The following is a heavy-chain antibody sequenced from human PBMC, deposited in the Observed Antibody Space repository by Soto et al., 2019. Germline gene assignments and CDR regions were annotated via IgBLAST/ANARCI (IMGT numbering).Heavy chain of an antibody. D-gene: IGHD1-26*01. CDR3: ARDFSGSYGPDYYYYYGMDV. V-gene: IGHV3-48*02. CDR1: GFTFSSYS. Sequence: GGSLRLSCAASGFTFSSYSMNWVRQAPGKGLEWVSYISSSSSTIYYADSVKGRFTISRDNAKNSLYLQMNSLRDEDTAVYYCARDFSGSYGPDYYYYYGMDVWGQGTTVTVSS. J-gene: IGHJ6*02. CDR2: ISSSSSTI.